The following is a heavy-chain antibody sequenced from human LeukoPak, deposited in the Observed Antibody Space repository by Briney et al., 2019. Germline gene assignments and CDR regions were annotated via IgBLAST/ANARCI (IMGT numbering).Heavy chain of an antibody. V-gene: IGHV3-23*01. D-gene: IGHD3-22*01. CDR2: ISGSGGST. Sequence: GGSLRLSCAASGFTFSSYAMSWVRQAPGKGLEWVSAISGSGGSTYYADSVKGRFTISRDNAKNSLYLQMNSLRAEDTAVYYCARVPKGYYYDSSGYYNDRSVGYYFDYWGQGTLVTVSS. CDR3: ARVPKGYYYDSSGYYNDRSVGYYFDY. CDR1: GFTFSSYA. J-gene: IGHJ4*02.